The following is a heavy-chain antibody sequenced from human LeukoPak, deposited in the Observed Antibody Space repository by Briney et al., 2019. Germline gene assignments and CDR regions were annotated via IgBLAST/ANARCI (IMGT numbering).Heavy chain of an antibody. Sequence: PGGSLRLSCAASGFTFSTYGMHWVRQAPGKGLEWVAVISYDGSDKYYVDSVKGRFTISRDNSKNTLYLQMNSLRAEDTAVYYCAKDGLRTVALDYWGQGTLVTVSS. CDR2: ISYDGSDK. V-gene: IGHV3-30*18. CDR3: AKDGLRTVALDY. J-gene: IGHJ4*02. D-gene: IGHD1-1*01. CDR1: GFTFSTYG.